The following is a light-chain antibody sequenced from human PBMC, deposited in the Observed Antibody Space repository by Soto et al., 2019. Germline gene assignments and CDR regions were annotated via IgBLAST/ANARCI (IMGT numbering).Light chain of an antibody. V-gene: IGKV3-11*02. CDR2: LAS. J-gene: IGKJ1*01. Sequence: EIVLTQSPATLSSFPGDRVTLSCRASQAVNTRLAWYQHRPGQAPRLLIYLASNRAAGVPARFSGSGSGRDFTLTVSDVEPEDFAVYYCHQRQSWPRTFGQGTNVDNK. CDR3: HQRQSWPRT. CDR1: QAVNTR.